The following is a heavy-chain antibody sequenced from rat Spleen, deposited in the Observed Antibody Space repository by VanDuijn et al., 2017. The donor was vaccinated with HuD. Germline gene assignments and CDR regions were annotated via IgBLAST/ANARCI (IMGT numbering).Heavy chain of an antibody. D-gene: IGHD3-4*01. V-gene: IGHV5-31*01. Sequence: EVQLVESGGGLVQPGRSLKLSCVASGFTFNYYWMTWIRQAPTRGLEWVASISYDGTATYYRDSVTGRFTVSRDNAKSTLYLQMNSLGSEDTATYYCTREETLYWYFDFWGPGTMVTVSS. CDR2: ISYDGTAT. CDR1: GFTFNYYW. J-gene: IGHJ1*01. CDR3: TREETLYWYFDF.